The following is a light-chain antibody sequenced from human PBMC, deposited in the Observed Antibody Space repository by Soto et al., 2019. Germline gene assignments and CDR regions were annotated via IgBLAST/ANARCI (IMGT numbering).Light chain of an antibody. CDR2: DVT. CDR3: SSFAPTFSWV. Sequence: QSVLTQPRSVSGSPGQSVTISCTGTSSDVGGYDRVSWYQQRPGKAPKLMIYDVTRRPSGVPDRFSGSKSGNTASLTISGLQADDEADYYCSSFAPTFSWVFGGGTKLTVL. V-gene: IGLV2-11*01. J-gene: IGLJ3*02. CDR1: SSDVGGYDR.